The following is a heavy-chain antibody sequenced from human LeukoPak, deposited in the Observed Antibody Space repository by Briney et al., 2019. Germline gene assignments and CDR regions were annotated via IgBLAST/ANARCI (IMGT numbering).Heavy chain of an antibody. D-gene: IGHD6-19*01. CDR2: IYYSGST. CDR3: ARVPGYSSGWYYYYYMDV. V-gene: IGHV4-59*12. Sequence: PSETLSLTCTVSGGSISSYYWSWIRQPPGKGLEWIGYIYYSGSTNYNPSLKSRVTISVDTSKNQFSLKLSSVTAADTAVYYCARVPGYSSGWYYYYYMDVWGKGTTVTVSS. J-gene: IGHJ6*03. CDR1: GGSISSYY.